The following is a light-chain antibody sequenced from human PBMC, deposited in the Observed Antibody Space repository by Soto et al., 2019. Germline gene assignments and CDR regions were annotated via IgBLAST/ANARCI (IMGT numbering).Light chain of an antibody. CDR3: TSYGGYSTTVL. CDR1: SSDVGGYNF. V-gene: IGLV2-8*01. Sequence: QSALTQPPSASGSPGQSVTISCTGTSSDVGGYNFVSWYQHHPDKAPKLLIYEVTKRPSGVTDRFSATKSGNTASLTVSGLQAQDEADYYCTSYGGYSTTVLFGGGTKLTVL. CDR2: EVT. J-gene: IGLJ2*01.